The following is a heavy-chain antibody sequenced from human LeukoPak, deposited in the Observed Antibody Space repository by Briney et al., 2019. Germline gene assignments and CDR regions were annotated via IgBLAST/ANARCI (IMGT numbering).Heavy chain of an antibody. CDR2: FDPEDGET. J-gene: IGHJ3*02. V-gene: IGHV1-24*01. CDR3: ATDYCSGGSCYVGAFDI. CDR1: GYTLTELS. Sequence: ASVKVSCKVSGYTLTELSMHWVRHAPGKGLEWMGGFDPEDGETIYAQKFQGRVTMTEDTSTDTAYMELSSLRSEDTAVYYCATDYCSGGSCYVGAFDIWGQGTMVTVSS. D-gene: IGHD2-15*01.